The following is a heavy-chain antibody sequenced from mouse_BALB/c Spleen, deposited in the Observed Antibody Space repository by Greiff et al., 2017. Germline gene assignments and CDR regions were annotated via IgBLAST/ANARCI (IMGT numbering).Heavy chain of an antibody. Sequence: EVHLVESGGGLVKPGGSLKLSCAASGFTFSSYAMSWVRQTPEKRLEWVASISSGGSTYYPDSVKGRFTISRDNARNILYLQMSSLRSGDTAMYYCARGGYYYGSSSHYYAMDYWGQGTSVTVSS. D-gene: IGHD1-1*01. CDR1: GFTFSSYA. CDR3: ARGGYYYGSSSHYYAMDY. J-gene: IGHJ4*01. CDR2: ISSGGST. V-gene: IGHV5-6-5*01.